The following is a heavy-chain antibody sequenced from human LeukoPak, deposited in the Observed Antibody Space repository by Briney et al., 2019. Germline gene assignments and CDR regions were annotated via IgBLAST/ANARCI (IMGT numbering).Heavy chain of an antibody. CDR2: INPNSGGT. CDR1: GYTFTGYY. CDR3: AREQVGCSGGSCYNYHDY. D-gene: IGHD2-15*01. J-gene: IGHJ4*02. V-gene: IGHV1-2*02. Sequence: ASVKVSCKASGYTFTGYYMHWVRQAPGQGLKWMGWINPNSGGTNYAQKFQGRVTMARDTSISTAYMELSRLRSDDTAVYYCAREQVGCSGGSCYNYHDYWGQGTLVTVSS.